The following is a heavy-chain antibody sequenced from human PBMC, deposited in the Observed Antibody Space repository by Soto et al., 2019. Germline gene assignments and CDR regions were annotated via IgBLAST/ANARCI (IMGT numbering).Heavy chain of an antibody. CDR3: ARGYNSFTLYYFYGMDV. D-gene: IGHD1-20*01. CDR1: GYTFTDYY. CDR2: INPNSGGT. J-gene: IGHJ6*02. Sequence: ASVKVFCKASGYTFTDYYIHWVRQAPGQGLEWMGWINPNSGGTNSAQKFQGRVTMTRDTSITTAYMELSRLRSDDTAFYYCARGYNSFTLYYFYGMDVWGQGTTVTVSS. V-gene: IGHV1-2*02.